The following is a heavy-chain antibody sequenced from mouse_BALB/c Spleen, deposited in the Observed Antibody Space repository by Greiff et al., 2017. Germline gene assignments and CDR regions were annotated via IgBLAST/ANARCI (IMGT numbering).Heavy chain of an antibody. J-gene: IGHJ2*01. CDR1: GYAFTNYL. V-gene: IGHV1-54*01. CDR2: INPCSGGT. D-gene: IGHD1-2*01. CDR3: ARSDYCGFFDY. Sequence: VQLQQSGAELVRPGTSVKVSCKASGYAFTNYLIHWVKQRPGQGLEWIGVINPCSGGTNYNQKFKGKATVTVDKSSSTAYMQLSSLTSDDSAVYFCARSDYCGFFDYWGQGTTLTVSS.